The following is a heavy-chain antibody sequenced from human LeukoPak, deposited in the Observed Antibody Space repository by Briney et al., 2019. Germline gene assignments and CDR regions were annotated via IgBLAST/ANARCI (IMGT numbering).Heavy chain of an antibody. J-gene: IGHJ5*02. CDR3: ASVRSGSWDWFDP. Sequence: QAGGSLRLSCAASGFTFSSYSMNWVRQAPGKGLEWVSYISSSSSTIYYADSVKGRFTISRDNAKDTLYLQMNSLRAEDTAVYYCASVRSGSWDWFDPWGQGTLVTASS. V-gene: IGHV3-48*04. D-gene: IGHD3-10*01. CDR2: ISSSSSTI. CDR1: GFTFSSYS.